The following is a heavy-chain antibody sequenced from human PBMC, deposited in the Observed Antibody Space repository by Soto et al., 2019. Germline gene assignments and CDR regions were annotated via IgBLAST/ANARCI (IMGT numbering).Heavy chain of an antibody. D-gene: IGHD5-12*01. CDR1: GFTFSTSW. V-gene: IGHV3-7*03. Sequence: GESLKISCAASGFTFSTSWMDWVRQTPGKGLEWVANINQDGSDKNYVDSVKGRFTISRDNAKNLLYLQMNSLRVEDTAVYYCARDWSYSGFEDFWGQGTQVTSPQ. J-gene: IGHJ4*02. CDR3: ARDWSYSGFEDF. CDR2: INQDGSDK.